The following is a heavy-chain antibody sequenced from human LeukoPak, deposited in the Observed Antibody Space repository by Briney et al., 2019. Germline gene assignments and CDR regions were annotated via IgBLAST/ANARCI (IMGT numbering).Heavy chain of an antibody. V-gene: IGHV3-64D*06. Sequence: GGSLRLSCSASGFTFSSYAMHWVRQAPGKGLEYVSAISSNGGSTYYADSVKGRFTISRDNSKNTLYPQMSSLRAEDTAVYYCVKGLDYSSSQMDSWGQGTLVTVSS. CDR1: GFTFSSYA. CDR2: ISSNGGST. J-gene: IGHJ4*02. CDR3: VKGLDYSSSQMDS. D-gene: IGHD6-6*01.